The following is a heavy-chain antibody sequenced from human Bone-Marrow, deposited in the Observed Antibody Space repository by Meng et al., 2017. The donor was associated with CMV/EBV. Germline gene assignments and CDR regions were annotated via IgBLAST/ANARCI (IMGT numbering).Heavy chain of an antibody. CDR3: ARGKNSGVYRYSFDY. CDR2: ISGSGGST. D-gene: IGHD1-26*01. V-gene: IGHV3-23*01. Sequence: GESLKISCAASEFTVSNNYMSWVRQAPGKGLEWVSAISGSGGSTYYADSVRGRFTISRDNSKNTLYLQMNSLRAEDTAVYYCARGKNSGVYRYSFDYWGQGTLVTVSS. CDR1: EFTVSNNY. J-gene: IGHJ4*02.